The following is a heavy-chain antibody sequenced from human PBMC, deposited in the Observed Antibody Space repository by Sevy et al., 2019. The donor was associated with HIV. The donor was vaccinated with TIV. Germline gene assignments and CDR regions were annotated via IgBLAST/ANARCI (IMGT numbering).Heavy chain of an antibody. CDR1: GFTFSSYW. D-gene: IGHD6-19*01. Sequence: GGSLRLSCAASGFTFSSYWMSWVRQAPGKGLEWVANIKQDGSEKYYVDSVKGRFAISRDNAKNSRYLQMNSLRAEDTAVYYCARETYSSGYPAAFDIWGQGTMVTVSS. J-gene: IGHJ3*02. V-gene: IGHV3-7*01. CDR3: ARETYSSGYPAAFDI. CDR2: IKQDGSEK.